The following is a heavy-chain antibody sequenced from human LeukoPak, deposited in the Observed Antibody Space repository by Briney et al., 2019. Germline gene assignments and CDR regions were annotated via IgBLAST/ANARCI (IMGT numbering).Heavy chain of an antibody. J-gene: IGHJ4*02. Sequence: SETLSLTCTLSGGSISTYYWSWIRQPPGKGLEWIGYIYHSGSTNYNPSLKSRVTISVDTSKNQSSLKLSTVTAADTAVYYCARGGGYASPIGYWGQGALATVSS. CDR2: IYHSGST. D-gene: IGHD5-12*01. V-gene: IGHV4-59*01. CDR3: ARGGGYASPIGY. CDR1: GGSISTYY.